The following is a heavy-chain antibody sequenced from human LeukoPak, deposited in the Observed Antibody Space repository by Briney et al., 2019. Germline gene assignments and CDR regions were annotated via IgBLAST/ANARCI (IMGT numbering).Heavy chain of an antibody. D-gene: IGHD5-18*01. Sequence: GGSLRLSCAASGFTVSSNYMSWVRQAPGKGLEWVSVIYSGGSTYYADSVKGRFTISRDNSKNTLYLQMNSLRAEDTAVYYCARVGDSYGSRFSDYWGQGTLVTVSS. CDR1: GFTVSSNY. CDR3: ARVGDSYGSRFSDY. V-gene: IGHV3-53*01. CDR2: IYSGGST. J-gene: IGHJ4*02.